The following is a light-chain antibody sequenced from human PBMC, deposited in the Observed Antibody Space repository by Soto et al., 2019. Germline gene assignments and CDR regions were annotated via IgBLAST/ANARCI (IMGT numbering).Light chain of an antibody. CDR2: GAS. CDR1: QSVSSNY. J-gene: IGKJ1*01. V-gene: IGKV3-20*01. Sequence: EIVLTQSPGTVSLSPGERATLSCRASQSVSSNYLAWYQQKPGQAPRLLIHGASSRATGIPDRFSGSGSGTDFTLTISRLEPEDFVVYYCQQYGSSPRTFGQGTKVEIK. CDR3: QQYGSSPRT.